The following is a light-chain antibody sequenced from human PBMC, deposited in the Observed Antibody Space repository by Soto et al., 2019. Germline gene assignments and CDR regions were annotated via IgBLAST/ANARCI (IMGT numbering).Light chain of an antibody. Sequence: QSVLTQPPSVSASPGQKVTISCSGSSSNIGNNYVFWYQQLPGTAPKLLIYYNNKRPSVIPDRFSCSKACTAATLGITGLQTADEDYYCCGTRNSSMSAVVFGGGTKLTVL. CDR3: GTRNSSMSAVV. CDR1: SSNIGNNY. V-gene: IGLV1-51*01. CDR2: YNN. J-gene: IGLJ3*02.